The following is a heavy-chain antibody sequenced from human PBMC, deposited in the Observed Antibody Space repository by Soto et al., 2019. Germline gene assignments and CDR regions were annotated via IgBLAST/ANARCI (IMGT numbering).Heavy chain of an antibody. CDR3: ARGARYYYYGRDV. CDR2: INHSGST. V-gene: IGHV4-34*01. J-gene: IGHJ6*02. CDR1: GGSFSGYY. Sequence: QVQLQQWGAGLLKPSETLSLTCAVYGGSFSGYYWSWIRQPPGKGLEWIGEINHSGSTNYNPSLNRRVTISVDTSKNQFSLNLSSVTAADTAVYYCARGARYYYYGRDVWGQGTTVTVSS.